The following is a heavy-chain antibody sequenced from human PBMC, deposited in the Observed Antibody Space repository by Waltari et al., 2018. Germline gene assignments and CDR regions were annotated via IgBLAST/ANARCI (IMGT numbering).Heavy chain of an antibody. V-gene: IGHV1-69*10. CDR1: GGTFSSYA. Sequence: QVQLVQSGAEVKKPGSSVKVSCNASGGTFSSYAISWVRQPPGPGLEWMGGIIPILGIANYAQKFQGRVTITADKSTSTAYMELSSLRSEDTAVYYCARVFGTYYYDSSGYGWFDPWGQGTLVTVSS. CDR2: IIPILGIA. J-gene: IGHJ5*02. D-gene: IGHD3-22*01. CDR3: ARVFGTYYYDSSGYGWFDP.